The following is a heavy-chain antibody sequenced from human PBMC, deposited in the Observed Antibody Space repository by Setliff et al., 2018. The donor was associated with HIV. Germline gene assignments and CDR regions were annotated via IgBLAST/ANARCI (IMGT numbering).Heavy chain of an antibody. J-gene: IGHJ5*02. CDR2: IYYSGTT. D-gene: IGHD6-13*01. V-gene: IGHV4-31*03. CDR1: GDSINSGSYY. Sequence: SETLSLTCTVSGDSINSGSYYWSWIRQHPGKGLEWIGYIYYSGTTYYNPSLKSRVTISVDTSKNQFSLKLPSVTAADTAVYYCARGRRSSLNWFDPWGQGTLVTVSS. CDR3: ARGRRSSLNWFDP.